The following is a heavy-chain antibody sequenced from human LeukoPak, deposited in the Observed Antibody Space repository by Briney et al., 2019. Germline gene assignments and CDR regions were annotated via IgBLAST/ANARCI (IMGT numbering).Heavy chain of an antibody. CDR3: ARSPFGGVIDKNYFDY. J-gene: IGHJ4*02. V-gene: IGHV4-38-2*02. CDR2: IYHSGST. D-gene: IGHD3-16*02. Sequence: SETLSLTCTVSGYSINSGYYWGWIRQPPGKGLEWIGSIYHSGSTFHNPSLKSRVTISVDTSKNQFSLKLSSVTAADTAVYYCARSPFGGVIDKNYFDYWGQGTLVTVSS. CDR1: GYSINSGYY.